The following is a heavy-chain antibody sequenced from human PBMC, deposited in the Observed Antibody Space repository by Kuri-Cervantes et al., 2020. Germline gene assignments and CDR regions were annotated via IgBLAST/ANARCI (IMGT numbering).Heavy chain of an antibody. CDR1: GFTFSSYT. CDR2: ISYDGSNK. J-gene: IGHJ4*02. V-gene: IGHV3-30*01. CDR3: ASDASLDFWSGYFGY. Sequence: GESLKISCAASGFTFSSYTMHWVRQAPGQGLEWVAVISYDGSNKYYADSVKGRFTISSDNSKNTLYLQMNSLRAEDTAGYYCASDASLDFWSGYFGYWGQGTLVTVSS. D-gene: IGHD3-3*01.